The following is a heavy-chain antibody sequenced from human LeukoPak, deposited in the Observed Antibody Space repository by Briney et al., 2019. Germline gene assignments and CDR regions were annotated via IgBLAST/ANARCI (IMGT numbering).Heavy chain of an antibody. Sequence: GGSLRLSCVASGFTFSSYSMNWVRQAPGKGLEWVSYISSSGSTIYYADSVKGRFTISRDNAKNSLYLQMNSLRAEDTAVYYCARDLTIFGVVTSSMDVWGQGTTVTVSS. CDR2: ISSSGSTI. V-gene: IGHV3-48*04. J-gene: IGHJ6*02. D-gene: IGHD3-3*01. CDR1: GFTFSSYS. CDR3: ARDLTIFGVVTSSMDV.